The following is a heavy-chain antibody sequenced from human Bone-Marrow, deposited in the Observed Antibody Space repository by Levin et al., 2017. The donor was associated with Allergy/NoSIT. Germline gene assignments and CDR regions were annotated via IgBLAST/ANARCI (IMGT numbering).Heavy chain of an antibody. Sequence: GGSLRLSCAASGFTFEDYAMHWVRQAPGMGLEWVAGLTWDSTNIRYAESVRGRFTISRDNARNSLYLEMTSLRVEDTALYFCAKAAAGGIIDCWGQGTLVSVTS. V-gene: IGHV3-9*01. CDR1: GFTFEDYA. D-gene: IGHD6-13*01. CDR2: LTWDSTNI. CDR3: AKAAAGGIIDC. J-gene: IGHJ4*02.